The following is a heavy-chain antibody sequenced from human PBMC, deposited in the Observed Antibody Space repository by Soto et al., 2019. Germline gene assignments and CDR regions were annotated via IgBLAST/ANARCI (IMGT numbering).Heavy chain of an antibody. CDR3: ARGSGWYQYAFDL. D-gene: IGHD6-13*01. CDR2: IIPTFERP. V-gene: IGHV1-69*12. CDR1: GGTFSRYA. J-gene: IGHJ3*01. Sequence: QVQLVQSGAEVKKPGSSVKVSCMASGGTFSRYALSWIRQAPRQGLEWMGGIIPTFERPNYAQRFQGRLTIIADESTSTAYMELSSLRSDDMAVYYCARGSGWYQYAFDLWGQGTMVTVSS.